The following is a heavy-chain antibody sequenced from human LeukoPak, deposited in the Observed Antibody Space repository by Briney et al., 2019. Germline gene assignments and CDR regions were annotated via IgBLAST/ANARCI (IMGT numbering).Heavy chain of an antibody. J-gene: IGHJ4*02. CDR3: TREWPSTGYFDY. D-gene: IGHD1-1*01. CDR2: INPSGGST. CDR1: GYTFTSYY. V-gene: IGHV1-46*01. Sequence: ASVTVSCKASGYTFTSYYMHWVRQAPGQGLEWMGIINPSGGSTSYAQKFQGRVTMTRDTSTSTVYMELTSLRPEDTAVYFCTREWPSTGYFDYWGQGTLVTVSS.